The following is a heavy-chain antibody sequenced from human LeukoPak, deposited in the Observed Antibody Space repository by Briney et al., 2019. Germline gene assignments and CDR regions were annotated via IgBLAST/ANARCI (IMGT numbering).Heavy chain of an antibody. V-gene: IGHV4-59*12. CDR3: ARGHGYSKKVDY. Sequence: SETLSLTCTVSGGSISSYYWSWIRQPPGKGLEWIGYIYYSGSTNYNPSLKSRVTISVDTSKNQFSLKLSSVTAADTAVYYCARGHGYSKKVDYWGQGTLVTVSS. CDR1: GGSISSYY. CDR2: IYYSGST. D-gene: IGHD6-13*01. J-gene: IGHJ4*02.